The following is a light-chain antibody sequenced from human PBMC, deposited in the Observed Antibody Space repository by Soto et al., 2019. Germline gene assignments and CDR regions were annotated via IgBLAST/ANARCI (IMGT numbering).Light chain of an antibody. CDR1: SSDVGAYDY. Sequence: PIFKTRTSSDVGAYDYVSWYQQHPDKAPKLMIYEVSNRPSGVSNRFSGSKSVNTATLTISGLQADDEADYYCSSYTSSSTRVFGTWTKVTV. CDR2: EVS. J-gene: IGLJ1*01. CDR3: SSYTSSSTRV. V-gene: IGLV2-14*03.